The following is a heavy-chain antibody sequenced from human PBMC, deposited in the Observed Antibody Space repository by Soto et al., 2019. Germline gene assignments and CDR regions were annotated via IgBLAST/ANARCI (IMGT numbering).Heavy chain of an antibody. J-gene: IGHJ5*02. D-gene: IGHD5-18*01. CDR3: ARVITTAMGFEFQSQNWFDP. CDR1: GGSISSGGYY. V-gene: IGHV4-31*03. Sequence: QVQLQESGPGLVKPSQTLSLTCTVSGGSISSGGYYWSWIHQHPGKGLEWIGYIYYSGSTYYNPSLKSRVTISVDTSKNQFSLKLSSVTAADTAVYYCARVITTAMGFEFQSQNWFDPWGQGTLVTVSS. CDR2: IYYSGST.